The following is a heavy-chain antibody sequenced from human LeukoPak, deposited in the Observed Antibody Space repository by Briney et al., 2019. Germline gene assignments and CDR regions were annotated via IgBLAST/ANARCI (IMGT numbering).Heavy chain of an antibody. CDR1: GGAISSYY. D-gene: IGHD3-22*01. V-gene: IGHV4-59*12. CDR2: IYYSVST. CDR3: ARDLDYYDSSGYSFDI. J-gene: IGHJ3*02. Sequence: PSETLSLTCTVSGGAISSYYWSWIRQPPGKGLEWIGYIYYSVSTNNNPSLKSRVTISVDTSKNQLSLRLSSVTAADTAVYYCARDLDYYDSSGYSFDIWGQGTMVTVSS.